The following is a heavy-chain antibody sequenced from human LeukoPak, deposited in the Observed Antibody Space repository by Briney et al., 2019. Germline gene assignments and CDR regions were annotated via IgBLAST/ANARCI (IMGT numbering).Heavy chain of an antibody. CDR2: INPDSGGT. Sequence: ASVKVSCKASGYTFTGYHMHWVRQAPGQALEWMGWINPDSGGTDYAQKFQGRVTMTRDTSISTAYMELSRLRSDDTAMYYCARTFYYGSGRARYMDVWGKGTTVTVSS. V-gene: IGHV1-2*02. CDR1: GYTFTGYH. CDR3: ARTFYYGSGRARYMDV. D-gene: IGHD3-10*01. J-gene: IGHJ6*03.